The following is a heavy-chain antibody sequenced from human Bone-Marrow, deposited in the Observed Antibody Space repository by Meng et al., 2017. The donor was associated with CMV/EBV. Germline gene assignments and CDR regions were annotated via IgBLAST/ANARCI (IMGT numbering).Heavy chain of an antibody. J-gene: IGHJ4*02. CDR3: ARGTKLGAREDY. Sequence: ASVKVSCKASGYTFTDFYMHWVRQAPGQGLQWMGWINPNSGDTNYAQKFQGRVTMTRDTSISTAYMELNSLRSDDTAVYYCARGTKLGAREDYWGQGTLVTVSS. V-gene: IGHV1-2*02. CDR1: GYTFTDFY. D-gene: IGHD3-16*01. CDR2: INPNSGDT.